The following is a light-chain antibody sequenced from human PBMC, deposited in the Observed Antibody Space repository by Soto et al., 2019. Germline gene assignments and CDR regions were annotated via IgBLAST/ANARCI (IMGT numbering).Light chain of an antibody. Sequence: QSVLTQPPSVSGTPGQRVTISCSGSSSNIETNYVYWYQHLPGAAPKLLIYSNNQRPSGVPDRFSGSKSGTSASLAISGLQSEDEADYYCAAWYDSLNGYVFGTGTKLTVL. CDR2: SNN. J-gene: IGLJ1*01. CDR3: AAWYDSLNGYV. CDR1: SSNIETNY. V-gene: IGLV1-44*01.